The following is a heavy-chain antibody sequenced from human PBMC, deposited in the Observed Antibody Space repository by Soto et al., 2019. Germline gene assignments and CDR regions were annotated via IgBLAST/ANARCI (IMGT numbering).Heavy chain of an antibody. J-gene: IGHJ6*02. CDR2: IFPRDSDT. CDR1: GYNYDTYW. D-gene: IGHD5-18*01. V-gene: IGHV5-51*01. CDR3: ARFPYSYGFFYYYGMDV. Sequence: GESLKISCKGSGYNYDTYWIAWVRQMPGKGLEWMGIIFPRDSDTRYRPSFRGQVTISADRSTTTAYLQWYSLKASDTAMYYCARFPYSYGFFYYYGMDVWGQGTTVTVSS.